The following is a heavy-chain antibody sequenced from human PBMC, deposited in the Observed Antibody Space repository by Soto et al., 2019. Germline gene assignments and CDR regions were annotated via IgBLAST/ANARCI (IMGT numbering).Heavy chain of an antibody. Sequence: QVQLVKSGAEVKKPGSSVKVSCKASGGTFSSYTISWVRQAPGQGLEWMGRIIPILGIANYAQKFQGRVTLTADKSTSTTYTELSTLSAADTALHYCARGSGIHLRCFRPGGQATLVAVSS. J-gene: IGHJ5*02. V-gene: IGHV1-69*02. CDR1: GGTFSSYT. D-gene: IGHD3-10*01. CDR2: IIPILGIA. CDR3: ARGSGIHLRCFRP.